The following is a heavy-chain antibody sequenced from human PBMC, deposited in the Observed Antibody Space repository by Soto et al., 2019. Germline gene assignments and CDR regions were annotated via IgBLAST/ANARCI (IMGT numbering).Heavy chain of an antibody. CDR3: AKDRSVVVVAATRRYYYYGMDV. Sequence: GGSLRLSCAASGFTFSSYGMHWVRQAPGKGLEWVAVISYDGSNKYYADSVKGRFTISRDNSKNTLYLQMNSLRAEDTAVYYCAKDRSVVVVAATRRYYYYGMDVWGQGTTVTVSS. D-gene: IGHD2-15*01. V-gene: IGHV3-30*18. CDR2: ISYDGSNK. J-gene: IGHJ6*02. CDR1: GFTFSSYG.